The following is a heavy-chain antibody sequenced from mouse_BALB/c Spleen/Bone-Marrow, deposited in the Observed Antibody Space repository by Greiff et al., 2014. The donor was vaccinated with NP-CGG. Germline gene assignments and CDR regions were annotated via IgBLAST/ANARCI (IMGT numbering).Heavy chain of an antibody. CDR3: ARGNYYGHLDY. J-gene: IGHJ2*01. Sequence: EVQLQQSGGGLVQPGGSLKLSCAASGFDFSRYWMSWVRQAPGKGLQWIGEINPDSRTINYTPSLKDKFIISRDNAKSTLYLQMSKVRSEDTALYYCARGNYYGHLDYWGQGTPLTVSS. V-gene: IGHV4-1*02. CDR2: INPDSRTI. D-gene: IGHD2-1*01. CDR1: GFDFSRYW.